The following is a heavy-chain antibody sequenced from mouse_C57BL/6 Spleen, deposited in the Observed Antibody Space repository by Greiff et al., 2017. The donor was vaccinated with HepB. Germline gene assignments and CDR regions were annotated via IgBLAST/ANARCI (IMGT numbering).Heavy chain of an antibody. CDR2: IYPSDSET. D-gene: IGHD1-1*01. CDR3: ARHYYGSSPYAMDY. CDR1: GYTFTSYW. V-gene: IGHV1-61*01. Sequence: QVHVKQPGAELVRPGSSVKLSCKASGYTFTSYWMDWVKQRPGQGLEWIGNIYPSDSETHYNQKFKDKATLTVDKSSSTAYMQLSSLTSEDSAVYYCARHYYGSSPYAMDYWGQGTSVTVSS. J-gene: IGHJ4*01.